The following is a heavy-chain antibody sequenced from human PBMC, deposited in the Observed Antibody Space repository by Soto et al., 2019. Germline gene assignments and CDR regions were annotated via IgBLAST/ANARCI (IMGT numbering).Heavy chain of an antibody. V-gene: IGHV3-66*01. D-gene: IGHD2-15*01. CDR2: IYSGGST. J-gene: IGHJ4*02. CDR3: ARAVSLAAVFDY. Sequence: GGSLRLSCAASGFTVSSNYMSWVRQAPGKGLEWVSVIYSGGSTYYADSVKGRFTISRDNSKNTLYLQMNSLRAEDTAVYYCARAVSLAAVFDYWGQGTLVTVSS. CDR1: GFTVSSNY.